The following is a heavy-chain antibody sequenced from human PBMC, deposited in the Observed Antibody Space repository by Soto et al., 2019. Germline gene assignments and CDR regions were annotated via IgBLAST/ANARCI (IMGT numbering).Heavy chain of an antibody. V-gene: IGHV3-30-3*01. CDR1: GFTFRGHA. Sequence: QVQLVESGGAVVQPGTSLRLSCAASGFTFRGHAMHWVRQAPGKGLEWVAVISYDGINQYDADSVKGRFTISRDNSPNTLYLHMNSLETEDTAVYYCARDLVVGCSRGTCYPIDYWGQGTLVTVSS. J-gene: IGHJ4*02. D-gene: IGHD2-15*01. CDR3: ARDLVVGCSRGTCYPIDY. CDR2: ISYDGINQ.